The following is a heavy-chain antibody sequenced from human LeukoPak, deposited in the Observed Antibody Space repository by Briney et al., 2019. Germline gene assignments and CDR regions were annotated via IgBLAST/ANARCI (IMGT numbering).Heavy chain of an antibody. D-gene: IGHD3-22*01. CDR3: ASPNYYDSSGYYN. Sequence: PSETLSLTCTVSGGSISSYYWSWIRQPPGKGLEWIGYIYYSGSTNYNPSLKSRVTISVDTSKNQFSLKLSSVTAADTAVYYCASPNYYDSSGYYNWGQGTLVTVSS. V-gene: IGHV4-59*12. CDR1: GGSISSYY. CDR2: IYYSGST. J-gene: IGHJ4*02.